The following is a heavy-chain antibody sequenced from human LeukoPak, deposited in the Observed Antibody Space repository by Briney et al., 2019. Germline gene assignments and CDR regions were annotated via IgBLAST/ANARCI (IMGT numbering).Heavy chain of an antibody. CDR1: GFTFSSYA. J-gene: IGHJ4*02. CDR2: ISGSGGDT. D-gene: IGHD6-19*01. Sequence: PGGSLRLSCAASGFTFSSYAMSWVRQAPGKGLEWVSGISGSGGDTYFADSVKGGFTISRDTSKNTVFLQMDGLRAEDTAVYYCAKTTAGYSSGRYPGWPIDYWGQGTLVTVSS. CDR3: AKTTAGYSSGRYPGWPIDY. V-gene: IGHV3-23*01.